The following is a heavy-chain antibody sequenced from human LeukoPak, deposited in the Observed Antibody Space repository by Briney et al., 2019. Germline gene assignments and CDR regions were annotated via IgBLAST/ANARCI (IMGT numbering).Heavy chain of an antibody. Sequence: PSQTLSLTCTVSGGSISSGGRYWSWIRQPAGKGLEWIGRIYTSGNTNYNPSLKSRVTISVDTSKNQFSLKLSSVTAADTAVYYCARDLDDYEARNGVDAFDIWGQGTMVTVSS. CDR1: GGSISSGGRY. CDR2: IYTSGNT. D-gene: IGHD2-8*01. V-gene: IGHV4-61*02. J-gene: IGHJ3*02. CDR3: ARDLDDYEARNGVDAFDI.